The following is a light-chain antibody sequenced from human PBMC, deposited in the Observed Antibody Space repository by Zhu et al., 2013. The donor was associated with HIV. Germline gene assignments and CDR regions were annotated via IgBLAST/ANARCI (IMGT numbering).Light chain of an antibody. J-gene: IGLJ3*02. CDR3: CSYVDSSTWV. CDR2: DNS. CDR1: NVGSKT. Sequence: SYELTQPPSVSVAPGKTATITCGGNNVGSKTVHWYQQKPGQAPVLVIYDNSDRPSGIPERFSGSKSGNTASLTISGLQAEDEAYYHCCSYVDSSTWVFGGGTKLTVL. V-gene: IGLV3-21*01.